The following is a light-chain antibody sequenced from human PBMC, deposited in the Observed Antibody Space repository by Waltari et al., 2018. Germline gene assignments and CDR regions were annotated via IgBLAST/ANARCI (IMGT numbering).Light chain of an antibody. CDR1: QSVSSY. J-gene: IGKJ4*01. V-gene: IGKV3-11*01. Sequence: EIVLTQSPATLSLSPGEGAPLSCRASQSVSSYLAWYQQKPGQAPRLLIYDASNRATGIPARFSGSGSGTDFTLTIGSLEPEDFAVYYCQQRSDWPLTFGGGTKVEIK. CDR2: DAS. CDR3: QQRSDWPLT.